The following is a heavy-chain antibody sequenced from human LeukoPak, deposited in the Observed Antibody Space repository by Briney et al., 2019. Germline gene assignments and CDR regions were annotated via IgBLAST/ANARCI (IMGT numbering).Heavy chain of an antibody. V-gene: IGHV1-18*01. CDR2: ISAYNGNT. CDR3: ASSPGRTSWSNWFDP. Sequence: GASVKVSCKASGYTFTSYGISWVRQAPGQGLEWMGWISAYNGNTNYAQKLQGRVTMTTDTSTSTAYMELRSLRSDDTAVYYCASSPGRTSWSNWFDPWGQGTLVTVSS. CDR1: GYTFTSYG. D-gene: IGHD2-2*01. J-gene: IGHJ5*02.